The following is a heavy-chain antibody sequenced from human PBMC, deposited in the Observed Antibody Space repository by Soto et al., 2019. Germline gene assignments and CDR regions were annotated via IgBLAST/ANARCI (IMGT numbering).Heavy chain of an antibody. CDR3: ARGPIVVVVAAKVGWFDP. CDR1: GYTFTSYA. J-gene: IGHJ5*02. Sequence: GASVKVSCKASGYTFTSYAMHWVRQAPGQRLEWMGWINAGNGNTKYSQKFQGRVTITRDTSASTAYMELSSLRSEDTAVYYCARGPIVVVVAAKVGWFDPWGQGTLATVSS. V-gene: IGHV1-3*01. CDR2: INAGNGNT. D-gene: IGHD2-15*01.